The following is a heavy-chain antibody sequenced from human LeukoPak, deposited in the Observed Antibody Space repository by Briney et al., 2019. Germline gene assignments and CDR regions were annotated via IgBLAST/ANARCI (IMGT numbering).Heavy chain of an antibody. CDR3: ARPARNPYYYDSSGYYALDY. Sequence: ASVKVSCKASGYTFTSYDINWVRQATGQGLEWMGWMNPNSGNTGYAQKFQGRVTMTRNTSISTAYMELSSLRSEDTAVYYCARPARNPYYYDSSGYYALDYWGQGTLVTVSS. V-gene: IGHV1-8*01. CDR2: MNPNSGNT. J-gene: IGHJ4*02. CDR1: GYTFTSYD. D-gene: IGHD3-22*01.